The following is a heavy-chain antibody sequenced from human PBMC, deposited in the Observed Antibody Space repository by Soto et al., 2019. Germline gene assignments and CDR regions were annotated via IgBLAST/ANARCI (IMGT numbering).Heavy chain of an antibody. V-gene: IGHV3-23*01. CDR3: ARGQKASCATSRCYSFDY. CDR1: GFTFSDYA. J-gene: IGHJ4*02. Sequence: GGSLRLSCAASGFTFSDYAVNWVRQAPGKGLEWISSVAAISFSRYYADSVRGRFTTSRDNSKNTLYLQMNRLRAEDAAVYYCARGQKASCATSRCYSFDYWGQGALVTVSS. CDR2: VAAISFSR. D-gene: IGHD2-15*01.